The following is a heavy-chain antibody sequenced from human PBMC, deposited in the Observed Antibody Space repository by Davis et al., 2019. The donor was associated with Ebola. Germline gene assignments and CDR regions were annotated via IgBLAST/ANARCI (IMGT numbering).Heavy chain of an antibody. CDR2: ISAYNGNT. Sequence: ASVKVSCKASGYTFTSYYMHWVRQAPGQGLERKGWISAYNGNTNYAQKLQGRVTMTTDTSTSTAYMGLRSLRSDDTAVYYCARATIVATNYWGQGTLVTVSS. D-gene: IGHD5-12*01. J-gene: IGHJ4*02. V-gene: IGHV1-18*04. CDR3: ARATIVATNY. CDR1: GYTFTSYY.